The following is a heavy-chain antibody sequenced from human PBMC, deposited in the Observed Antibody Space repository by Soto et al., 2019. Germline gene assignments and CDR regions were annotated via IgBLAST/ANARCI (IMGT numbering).Heavy chain of an antibody. D-gene: IGHD3-22*01. Sequence: SETLSLTCAVSGGSISSGGYSWSWIRQPPGKGLEWIGYIYHSGSTYYNPSLKSRVTISVDRSKDQFSLKLSSVTAADTAVYYRARGGTYDSSGYDLDYWGQGTLVTVSS. V-gene: IGHV4-30-2*01. CDR1: GGSISSGGYS. J-gene: IGHJ4*02. CDR3: ARGGTYDSSGYDLDY. CDR2: IYHSGST.